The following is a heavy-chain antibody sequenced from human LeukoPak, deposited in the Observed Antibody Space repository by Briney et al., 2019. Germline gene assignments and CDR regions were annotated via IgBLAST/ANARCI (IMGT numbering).Heavy chain of an antibody. Sequence: GASVKVSCKASGYTFTSYAMHWVRRAPGQRLEWMGWINAGNGDTKYSQKFQGRVTIARDTSASTAYMELSSLRSEDTAVYYCARDRDWAGYTYGFYYWGQGTLVTVSS. J-gene: IGHJ4*02. CDR3: ARDRDWAGYTYGFYY. V-gene: IGHV1-3*01. CDR2: INAGNGDT. CDR1: GYTFTSYA. D-gene: IGHD5-18*01.